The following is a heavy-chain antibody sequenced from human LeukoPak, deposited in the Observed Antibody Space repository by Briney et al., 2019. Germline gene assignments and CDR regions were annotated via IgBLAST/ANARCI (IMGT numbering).Heavy chain of an antibody. CDR1: GFTFSSYS. V-gene: IGHV3-7*01. CDR2: IKEDGSDK. CDR3: ARSKSRAFDY. J-gene: IGHJ4*02. Sequence: GGSLRLSCAASGFTFSSYSMNWVRQAPGKGLEWVANIKEDGSDKYYVDSVKGRFTISRDNAKNSLYLQMNSLRAEDSAVYYCARSKSRAFDYWGQGTLVTVSS.